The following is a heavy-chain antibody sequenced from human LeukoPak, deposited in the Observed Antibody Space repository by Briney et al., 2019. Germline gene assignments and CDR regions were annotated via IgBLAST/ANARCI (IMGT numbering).Heavy chain of an antibody. CDR3: AKGSYGSGSYYYFDY. Sequence: GGSLRLSCAASGFTFSSHWMHWVRQVPGKGLVWVSRINRDGSSANYADSVKGRFTISRDNAKNTLYLQMNSLRAEDTAVYYCAKGSYGSGSYYYFDYWGQGTLVTVSS. V-gene: IGHV3-74*01. CDR1: GFTFSSHW. D-gene: IGHD3-10*01. CDR2: INRDGSSA. J-gene: IGHJ4*02.